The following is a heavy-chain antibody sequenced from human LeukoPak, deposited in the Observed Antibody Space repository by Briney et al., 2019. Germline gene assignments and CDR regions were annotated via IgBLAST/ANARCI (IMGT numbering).Heavy chain of an antibody. CDR1: GFTFSTFA. J-gene: IGHJ3*02. V-gene: IGHV4-59*01. D-gene: IGHD5-18*01. CDR2: LYYSGST. CDR3: ARVQILWLKAGAFDI. Sequence: PGGSLRLSCVASGFTFSTFAMIWVRQPPGKGLEWIGYLYYSGSTNYNPSLKSRVTISVDTSKNQFSLKLSSVTAADTVVYYCARVQILWLKAGAFDIWGQGTMVTVSS.